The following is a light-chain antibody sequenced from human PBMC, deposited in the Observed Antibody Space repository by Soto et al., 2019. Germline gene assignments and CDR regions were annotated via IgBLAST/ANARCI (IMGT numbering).Light chain of an antibody. CDR2: ETS. V-gene: IGKV3-11*01. CDR1: QSVSTY. CDR3: QQRNSWPWT. J-gene: IGKJ1*01. Sequence: EIVLKQYPATLPCSRGERATLSCRASQSVSTYLGGYQQKPGQAPSLLIYETSNRATGIPARFMGSGSGTDITLTISSLEPEDSAVYFCQQRNSWPWTFGQGTKVDIK.